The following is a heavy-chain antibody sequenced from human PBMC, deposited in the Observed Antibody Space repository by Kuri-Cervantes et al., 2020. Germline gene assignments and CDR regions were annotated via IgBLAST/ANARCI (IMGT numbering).Heavy chain of an antibody. D-gene: IGHD3-10*01. CDR2: INHSGST. V-gene: IGHV4-34*01. J-gene: IGHJ4*02. CDR1: GGSFSGYY. CDR3: ARATDGVDY. Sequence: SETLSLTCAVYGGSFSGYYWSWIRQPPGKGLEWSGEINHSGSTNYNPSPKSRVTISVDTSKNQYSLKLSSVTAADTAVYYCARATDGVDYWGQGTLVTVSS.